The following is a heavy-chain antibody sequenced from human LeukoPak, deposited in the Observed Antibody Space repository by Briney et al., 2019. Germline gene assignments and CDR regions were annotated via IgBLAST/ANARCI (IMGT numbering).Heavy chain of an antibody. CDR2: IKQDGNEK. J-gene: IGHJ4*02. CDR1: GFTFSSYW. V-gene: IGHV3-7*01. CDR3: ASAFDWSLYYFDY. D-gene: IGHD3-9*01. Sequence: GGSLRLSCAASGFTFSSYWMSWVRQAPGKGLEWVANIKQDGNEKYYVDSVKGRFTISRDNAKNSLYLQMNSLRAEDTAVYYCASAFDWSLYYFDYWGQGTLVTVSS.